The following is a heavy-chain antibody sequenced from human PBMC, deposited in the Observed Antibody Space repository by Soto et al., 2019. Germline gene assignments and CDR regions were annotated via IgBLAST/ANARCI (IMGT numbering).Heavy chain of an antibody. J-gene: IGHJ4*02. CDR3: ARTPWGSSGWFDY. V-gene: IGHV3-23*01. D-gene: IGHD6-19*01. CDR1: GFTFSSYA. Sequence: EVQLLESGGGLVQPGGSLRLSCAASGFTFSSYAMSWVRQAPGKGLEWVSAISGSGGSTYYADSVKGRFTISRDNSKDTLYLQMNSLRVEDTAVYYCARTPWGSSGWFDYWGQGTLVTVSS. CDR2: ISGSGGST.